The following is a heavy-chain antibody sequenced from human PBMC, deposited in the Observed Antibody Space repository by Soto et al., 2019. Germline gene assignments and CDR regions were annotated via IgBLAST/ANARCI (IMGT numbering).Heavy chain of an antibody. V-gene: IGHV3-7*05. CDR1: GFTFSSYW. CDR2: IKQDGSEK. CDR3: ARDSITSTIFGVVPPYGMDV. J-gene: IGHJ6*02. D-gene: IGHD3-3*01. Sequence: PGGSLRLSCAASGFTFSSYWMSWVRQAPGKGLEWVANIKQDGSEKYYVDSVKGRFTISRDNAKNSLYLQMNSLRAEDTAVYYCARDSITSTIFGVVPPYGMDVWGQGTTVTVSS.